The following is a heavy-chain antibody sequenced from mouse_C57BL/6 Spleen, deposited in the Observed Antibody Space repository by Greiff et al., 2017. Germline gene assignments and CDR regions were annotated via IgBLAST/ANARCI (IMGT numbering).Heavy chain of an antibody. Sequence: QVQLQQPGAELVKPGASVKMSCKASGYTFTSYWITWVKQRPGQGLEWIGDLYPGSGSTNYNEKFKSKATLTVDTSSSTAYMQLSSLTSEDSAVYYCARPVVAVYAMDYWGQGTSGTVAS. D-gene: IGHD1-1*01. CDR3: ARPVVAVYAMDY. CDR1: GYTFTSYW. V-gene: IGHV1-55*01. CDR2: LYPGSGST. J-gene: IGHJ4*01.